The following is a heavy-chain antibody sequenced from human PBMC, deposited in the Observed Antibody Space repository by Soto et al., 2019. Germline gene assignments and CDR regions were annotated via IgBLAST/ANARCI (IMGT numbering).Heavy chain of an antibody. CDR2: ISAYNGNT. Sequence: ASVKVSCKASGYTFTSYGISWVRQAPGQGLEWMGLISAYNGNTNYAQKLQGRVTMTTDTSTSTAYMELRSLRSDDTAVYYCARDVPAAGIQHNYYYYYGMDVWGQGTTVTVSS. CDR1: GYTFTSYG. CDR3: ARDVPAAGIQHNYYYYYGMDV. J-gene: IGHJ6*02. D-gene: IGHD6-13*01. V-gene: IGHV1-18*04.